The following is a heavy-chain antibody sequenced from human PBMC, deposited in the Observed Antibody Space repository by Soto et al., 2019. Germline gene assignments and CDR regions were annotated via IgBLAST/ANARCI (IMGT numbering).Heavy chain of an antibody. CDR3: ARPREELAGVYYFDY. V-gene: IGHV3-21*01. CDR1: GFTFSSYS. CDR2: ISSSSSYI. Sequence: GGSLRLSCAASGFTFSSYSMNWVRQAPGKGLEWVSSISSSSSYIYYADSVKGRFTISRDNAKNSLYLQMNSLRAEDTAVYYCARPREELAGVYYFDYWGQGTLVTVSS. J-gene: IGHJ4*02. D-gene: IGHD1-26*01.